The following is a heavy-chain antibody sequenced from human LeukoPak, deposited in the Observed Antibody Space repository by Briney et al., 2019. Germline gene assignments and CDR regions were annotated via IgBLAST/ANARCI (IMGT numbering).Heavy chain of an antibody. CDR1: GGSISSGGYY. V-gene: IGHV4-30-2*01. Sequence: PSETLSLTCTVSGGSISSGGYYWSWIRQPPGKGLEWIGYIYHSGSTYYNPSLKSRVTISVDRSKNQFSLKLSSVTAADTAVYYCARVGYCSSTSCPLRWFDPWGQGTLVTVSS. D-gene: IGHD2-2*01. CDR3: ARVGYCSSTSCPLRWFDP. J-gene: IGHJ5*02. CDR2: IYHSGST.